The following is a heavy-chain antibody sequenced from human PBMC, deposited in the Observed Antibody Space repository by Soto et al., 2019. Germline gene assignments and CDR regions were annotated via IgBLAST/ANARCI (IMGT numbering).Heavy chain of an antibody. J-gene: IGHJ4*02. Sequence: QVQLVESGGGVVQPGESLRLSCAASGFTFSSYGMHWVRQAPGKGLEWVTIISYDGSNKNYGDSVKGRFTVSRDNPGNTLSLQMNSLRPEDTGIYYCAKDWGGRLDFWGQGAWVTVSS. D-gene: IGHD7-27*01. CDR2: ISYDGSNK. CDR3: AKDWGGRLDF. CDR1: GFTFSSYG. V-gene: IGHV3-30*18.